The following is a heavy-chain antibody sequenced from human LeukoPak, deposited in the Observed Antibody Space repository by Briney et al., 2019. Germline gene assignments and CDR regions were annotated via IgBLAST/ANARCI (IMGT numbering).Heavy chain of an antibody. Sequence: PRGPLRLSCAASGFTFISYAMSWVRQAPGKGLEWVSAISGSGGSTYYGGCVKGRFNISRDNSKNRLYLQMNSLRAEDTGVYYCAARYYDFWSGYYTDGYYYYMDVWGKGTTVTVSS. CDR3: AARYYDFWSGYYTDGYYYYMDV. D-gene: IGHD3-3*01. V-gene: IGHV3-23*01. J-gene: IGHJ6*03. CDR1: GFTFISYA. CDR2: ISGSGGST.